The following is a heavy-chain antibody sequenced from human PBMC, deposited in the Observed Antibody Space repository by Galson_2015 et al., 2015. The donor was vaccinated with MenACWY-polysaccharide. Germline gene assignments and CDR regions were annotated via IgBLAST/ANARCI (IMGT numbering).Heavy chain of an antibody. V-gene: IGHV3-30*09. J-gene: IGHJ4*02. CDR1: GFTFSSYA. Sequence: SLRLSCAASGFTFSSYAMHWVRQAPGKGLEWVTIISYDATNKYYADSVKGRFAISRDNSKNTLYLQMNSLRAEDTAVYYYAREYCSRTSCQLIDCWGQGTLVTVSS. D-gene: IGHD2-2*01. CDR3: AREYCSRTSCQLIDC. CDR2: ISYDATNK.